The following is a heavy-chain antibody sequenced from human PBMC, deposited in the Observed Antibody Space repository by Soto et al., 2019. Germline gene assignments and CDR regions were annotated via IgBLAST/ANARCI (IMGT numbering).Heavy chain of an antibody. CDR1: GFTFSSYS. Sequence: EVQLVESGGGLVQPGGSLRLSCAASGFTFSSYSMNWVRQAPGKGLEWVSYISSSSSTIYYADSVKGRFTISRDNAKNSLYLQMSSLRDEDTAVYYCASLGSSGWSPTVVDYWGQGTLVTVSS. CDR3: ASLGSSGWSPTVVDY. J-gene: IGHJ4*02. V-gene: IGHV3-48*02. D-gene: IGHD6-19*01. CDR2: ISSSSSTI.